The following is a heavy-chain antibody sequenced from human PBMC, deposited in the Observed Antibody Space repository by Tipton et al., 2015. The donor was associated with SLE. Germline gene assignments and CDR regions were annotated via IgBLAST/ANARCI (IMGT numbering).Heavy chain of an antibody. CDR2: IYYGGGT. CDR3: ARSTDQNWFDP. V-gene: IGHV4-59*06. CDR1: GASVSSFC. J-gene: IGHJ5*02. D-gene: IGHD2-2*01. Sequence: TLSLTCTVSGASVSSFCWSWIRQPPGKGLEWIGNIYYGGGTYYNPSLESRVTISLDTSKNQFSLKLNSVTAADTAVYYCARSTDQNWFDPWGQETLVTVSS.